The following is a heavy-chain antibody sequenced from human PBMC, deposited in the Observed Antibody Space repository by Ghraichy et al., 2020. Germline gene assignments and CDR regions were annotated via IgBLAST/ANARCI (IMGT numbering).Heavy chain of an antibody. J-gene: IGHJ4*02. Sequence: SETLSLTCTVSGGSISSYYWSWIRQPPGKGLEWIGYIYYSGSTNYNPSLKSRVTISVDTSKNQFSLKLSSVTAADTAVYYCARGGSYYDFWSGYPPDYWGQGTLVTVSS. CDR1: GGSISSYY. V-gene: IGHV4-59*01. CDR3: ARGGSYYDFWSGYPPDY. CDR2: IYYSGST. D-gene: IGHD3-3*01.